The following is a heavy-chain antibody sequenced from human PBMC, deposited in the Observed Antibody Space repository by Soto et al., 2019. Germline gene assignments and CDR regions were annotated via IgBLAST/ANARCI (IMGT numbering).Heavy chain of an antibody. CDR2: ISSDGSKK. CDR3: VKGLDVSSGYGEWGMEV. V-gene: IGHV3-30*18. Sequence: QVQLVESGGGVVQPGRSLRLSCAASRFISSTSGMHWVRQVPGKGLEWVAVISSDGSKKYYGDSVKGRFTISRDKAKNTLYVEMNSLRAEETAVYYCVKGLDVSSGYGEWGMEVWGHGTTVTVSS. D-gene: IGHD5-12*01. CDR1: RFISSTSG. J-gene: IGHJ6*02.